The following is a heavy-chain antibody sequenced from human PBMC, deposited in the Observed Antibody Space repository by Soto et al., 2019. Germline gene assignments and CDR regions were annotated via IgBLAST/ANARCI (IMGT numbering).Heavy chain of an antibody. D-gene: IGHD3-10*01. J-gene: IGHJ4*02. CDR2: ILPMLRMA. V-gene: IGHV1-69*02. CDR1: GGTFRFYT. Sequence: QVQLVQSGAEVMKPGSSVKVSCTASGGTFRFYTINWVRQVPGQGLEWMGRILPMLRMANFAQKFQGRVTMTADESTSTAYLDLRSLKSEDTAVYYCATNYGSGSTHFDYWGQGTLVTVSS. CDR3: ATNYGSGSTHFDY.